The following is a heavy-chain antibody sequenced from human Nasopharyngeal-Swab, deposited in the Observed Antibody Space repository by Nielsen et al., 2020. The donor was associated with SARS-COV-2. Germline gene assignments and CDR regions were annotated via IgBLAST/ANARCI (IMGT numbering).Heavy chain of an antibody. CDR1: GFTFTSSA. V-gene: IGHV1-58*02. Sequence: LVKVSCKASGFTFTSSAMQWVRQARGQRLEWIGWIVVGSGNTNYAQKFQERVTITRDMSTSPAYMELSSLRSEDTAVYYCARDHSPIFCSSTSCHLYYYYGMDVWGQGTTVTVSS. J-gene: IGHJ6*02. CDR2: IVVGSGNT. CDR3: ARDHSPIFCSSTSCHLYYYYGMDV. D-gene: IGHD2-2*01.